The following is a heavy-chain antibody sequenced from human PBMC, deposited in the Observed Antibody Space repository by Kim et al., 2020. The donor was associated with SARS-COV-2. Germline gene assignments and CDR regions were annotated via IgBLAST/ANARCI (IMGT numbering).Heavy chain of an antibody. CDR1: GGSISSSSYY. D-gene: IGHD5-18*01. Sequence: SETLSLTCTVSGGSISSSSYYWGWIRQPPGKGLEWIGSIYYSGSTYYNPSLKSRVTISVDTSKNQFSLKLSSVTAADTAVYYCARHVSDETWIHFYYYGMDVWGQGTTVTVSS. V-gene: IGHV4-39*01. CDR2: IYYSGST. CDR3: ARHVSDETWIHFYYYGMDV. J-gene: IGHJ6*02.